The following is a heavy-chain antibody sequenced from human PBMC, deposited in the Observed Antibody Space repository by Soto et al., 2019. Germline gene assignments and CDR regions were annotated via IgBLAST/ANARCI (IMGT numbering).Heavy chain of an antibody. CDR3: ARRYCTNGVCYGYYFDY. CDR2: ISGSGGST. V-gene: IGHV3-23*01. D-gene: IGHD2-8*01. CDR1: GFTFSSYA. Sequence: EVQLLESGGGLVQPGGSLRLSCAASGFTFSSYAMSWVRQAPGKGLEWVSAISGSGGSTYYADSVKGRFTISRDNSKNTLYLQMNSLRVEDTAVYYCARRYCTNGVCYGYYFDYWGQGTLVTVSS. J-gene: IGHJ4*02.